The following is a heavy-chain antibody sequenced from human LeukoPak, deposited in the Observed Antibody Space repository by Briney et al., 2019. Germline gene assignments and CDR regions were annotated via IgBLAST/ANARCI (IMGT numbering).Heavy chain of an antibody. CDR1: GYSISSGYY. CDR3: ARGDSVVVITTGAFDI. Sequence: PSETLSLTCAVSGYSISSGYYWGWIRQPPGKGLEWIGEINHSGSTNYNPSLKSRVTISVDTSKNQFSLKLSSVTAADTAVYYCARGDSVVVITTGAFDIWGQGTMVTVSS. CDR2: INHSGST. J-gene: IGHJ3*02. V-gene: IGHV4-38-2*01. D-gene: IGHD3-22*01.